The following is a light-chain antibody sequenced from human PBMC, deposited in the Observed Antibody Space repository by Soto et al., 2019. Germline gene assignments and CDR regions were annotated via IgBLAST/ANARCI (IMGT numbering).Light chain of an antibody. J-gene: IGLJ1*01. Sequence: QSVLTQPPSASGTPGQRFTVSCSGSISNIASNTVNWYQQLPGTAPKLLIYSNDQQPSGVPDRFSASKSGTSASLAISGLQSEDEADYYCASWDDSLNGHVFGTGTKVTV. CDR3: ASWDDSLNGHV. V-gene: IGLV1-44*01. CDR1: ISNIASNT. CDR2: SND.